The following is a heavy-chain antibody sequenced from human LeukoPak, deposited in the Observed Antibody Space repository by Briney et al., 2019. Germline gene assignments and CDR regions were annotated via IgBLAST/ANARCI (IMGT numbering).Heavy chain of an antibody. J-gene: IGHJ3*02. CDR1: GFTFSSYE. CDR2: ISSSGSTI. V-gene: IGHV3-48*03. Sequence: GGSLRLSCAASGFTFSSYEMNWVRQAPGKGREWVSYISSSGSTIYYADSVKGRFTTSRDNAKNSLYLQMNSLRAEDTAVYYCARQIRWYTAFDIWGQGTMVTVSS. CDR3: ARQIRWYTAFDI. D-gene: IGHD4-23*01.